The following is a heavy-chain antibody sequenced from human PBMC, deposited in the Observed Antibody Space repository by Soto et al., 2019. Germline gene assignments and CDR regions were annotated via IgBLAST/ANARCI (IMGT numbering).Heavy chain of an antibody. Sequence: TSETLSLTCTVSGGSISSSSYYWGWIRQPPGKGLEWIGSIYYSGSTYYNPSLKSRVTISVDTSKNQFSLKLSSVTAADTAVYYCARRLIAVAGLYYFDYWGQGTLVTVSS. V-gene: IGHV4-39*01. CDR1: GGSISSSSYY. D-gene: IGHD6-19*01. J-gene: IGHJ4*02. CDR2: IYYSGST. CDR3: ARRLIAVAGLYYFDY.